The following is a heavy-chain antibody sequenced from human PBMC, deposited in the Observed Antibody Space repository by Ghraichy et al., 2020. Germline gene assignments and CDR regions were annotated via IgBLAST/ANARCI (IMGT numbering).Heavy chain of an antibody. Sequence: GGSLRLSCAASGLTVSSHYMTWVRQALGKGQEWVSVIYSGGSTYYADSVKGRFTLSRDDSQNTVYLQMNSLRAEDTAVYYCARGHPHLTYDVSSGSPLYYFDLWGQGALVTVST. CDR2: IYSGGST. CDR1: GLTVSSHY. D-gene: IGHD3-3*01. J-gene: IGHJ4*02. V-gene: IGHV3-53*01. CDR3: ARGHPHLTYDVSSGSPLYYFDL.